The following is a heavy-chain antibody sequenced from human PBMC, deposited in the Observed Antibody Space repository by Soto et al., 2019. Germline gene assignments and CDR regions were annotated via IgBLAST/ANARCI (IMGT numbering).Heavy chain of an antibody. CDR1: GFTFSSYA. V-gene: IGHV3-23*01. Sequence: PGGSLRLSCAVSGFTFSSYALSWVRQAPGKGLEWVSGISGSGGSTYYADSLKGRFTISRDNSKNTLYLQMNSLRAEDTAVYYCARVLSLTPRGYYFDYWGQGTLVTVSS. CDR2: ISGSGGST. CDR3: ARVLSLTPRGYYFDY. J-gene: IGHJ4*02. D-gene: IGHD3-16*01.